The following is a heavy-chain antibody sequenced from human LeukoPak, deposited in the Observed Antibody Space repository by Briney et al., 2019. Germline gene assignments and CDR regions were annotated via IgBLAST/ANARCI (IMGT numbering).Heavy chain of an antibody. CDR2: IFWDDDK. V-gene: IGHV2-5*02. CDR1: GFSLSTRGVG. D-gene: IGHD4-23*01. CDR3: AQLRWELRRARALDV. J-gene: IGHJ3*01. Sequence: SGPTLVKPTQTLTLTCTISGFSLSTRGVGVGWIRQPPGKALEWLALIFWDDDKRYRPSLKSRLTISKDTSKKQVVLKMTNMDPVDTATYYCAQLRWELRRARALDVWGQGTTVIVSS.